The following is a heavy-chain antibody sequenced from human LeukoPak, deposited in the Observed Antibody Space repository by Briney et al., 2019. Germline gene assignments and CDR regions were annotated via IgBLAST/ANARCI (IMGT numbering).Heavy chain of an antibody. CDR2: IYSAGTT. CDR1: GFAVSSNH. D-gene: IGHD1-26*01. Sequence: GGSLRLSCAASGFAVSSNHMNWVRQAPGKGLEWGSIIYSAGTTYHYADSVKGRFTISRDTSKNTVYLQMSSLRDEDTAIYYCARDSTYYYFDYWGQGTLVTVSS. CDR3: ARDSTYYYFDY. V-gene: IGHV3-53*01. J-gene: IGHJ4*02.